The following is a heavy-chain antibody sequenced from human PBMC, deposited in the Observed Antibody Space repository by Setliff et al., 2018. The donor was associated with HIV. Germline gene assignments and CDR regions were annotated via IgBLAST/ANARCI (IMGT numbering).Heavy chain of an antibody. D-gene: IGHD3-16*01. V-gene: IGHV4-38-2*01. CDR3: ARYVAYDEDDFDI. Sequence: SETLSLTCAVSGYSISSDYYWAWIRQPPGKGLEWIATIYHSGTTFHNPSLKSRVTMSVDTSKNQFSLKLNSVTAADTAVYYCARYVAYDEDDFDIWGQGTMVTVSS. CDR1: GYSISSDYY. CDR2: IYHSGTT. J-gene: IGHJ3*02.